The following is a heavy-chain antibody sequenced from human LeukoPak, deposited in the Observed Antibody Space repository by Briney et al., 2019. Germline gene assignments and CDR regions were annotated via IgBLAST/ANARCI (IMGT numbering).Heavy chain of an antibody. CDR1: GITFSDYY. Sequence: GGSLRLSCAASGITFSDYYMSWVRQAPGKGLEWVSVIYSGGSTYYADSVKGRFTISRDNSKNTLYLQMNSLRAEDTAVYYCARMGGSSSWGPFDYWGQGTLVSVSS. V-gene: IGHV3-53*01. CDR3: ARMGGSSSWGPFDY. J-gene: IGHJ4*02. D-gene: IGHD6-13*01. CDR2: IYSGGST.